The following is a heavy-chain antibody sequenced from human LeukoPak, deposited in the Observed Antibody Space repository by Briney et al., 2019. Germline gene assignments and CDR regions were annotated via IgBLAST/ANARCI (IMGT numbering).Heavy chain of an antibody. V-gene: IGHV3-53*01. CDR2: IYSGGST. D-gene: IGHD3-22*01. CDR3: AREGSYYDSSGYYSSFDY. Sequence: GGSLRLSCAASGFTVSSNYMSWDRQAPGKGLEWVSVIYSGGSTYYADSVKGRFTISRDNSKNTLYLQMNSLRAEDTAVYYCAREGSYYDSSGYYSSFDYWGQGTLVTVSS. CDR1: GFTVSSNY. J-gene: IGHJ4*02.